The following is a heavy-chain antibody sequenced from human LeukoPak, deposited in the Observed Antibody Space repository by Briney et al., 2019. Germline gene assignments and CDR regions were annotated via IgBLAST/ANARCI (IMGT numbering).Heavy chain of an antibody. J-gene: IGHJ5*02. CDR3: ARDLWFGDPFDP. Sequence: GGSLRLSCAASGITFSSYSMNWVRQAPGKGLEWVSSISSSSSYIYYADSVKGRSTISRDNAKNSLYLQMNSLRAEDTAVYYCARDLWFGDPFDPWGQGTLVTVSS. CDR2: ISSSSSYI. V-gene: IGHV3-21*01. CDR1: GITFSSYS. D-gene: IGHD3-10*01.